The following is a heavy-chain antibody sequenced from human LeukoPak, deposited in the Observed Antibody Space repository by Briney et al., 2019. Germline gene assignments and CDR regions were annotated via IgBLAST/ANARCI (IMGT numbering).Heavy chain of an antibody. V-gene: IGHV1-69*13. D-gene: IGHD3-3*01. CDR2: IIPIFGTA. Sequence: SVKVSCKASGGTFSSYAISWVRQAPGQGLEWMGGIIPIFGTANYAQKFQGRVTITADESTSTAYMELSSLRSEDTAVYYCASSRDPLAHRRYYDFWSGYYSGNWFDPWGQGTLVTVSS. CDR1: GGTFSSYA. J-gene: IGHJ5*02. CDR3: ASSRDPLAHRRYYDFWSGYYSGNWFDP.